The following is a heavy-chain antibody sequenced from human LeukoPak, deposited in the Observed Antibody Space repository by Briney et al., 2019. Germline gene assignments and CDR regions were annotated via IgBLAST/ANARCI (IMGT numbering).Heavy chain of an antibody. J-gene: IGHJ4*02. V-gene: IGHV3-21*01. Sequence: GGSLRLSCAASGFTFSSYSMNWVRQAPGKGLEWVSSISSSSSYIYYADSAKGRFTISRDNAKNSLYLQMNSLRAEDTAVYYCASFPPPYYYDSSGYYSDYWGQGTLVTVSS. CDR2: ISSSSSYI. D-gene: IGHD3-22*01. CDR3: ASFPPPYYYDSSGYYSDY. CDR1: GFTFSSYS.